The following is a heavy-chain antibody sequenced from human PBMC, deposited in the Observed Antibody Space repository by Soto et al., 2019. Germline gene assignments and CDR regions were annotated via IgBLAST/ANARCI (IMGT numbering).Heavy chain of an antibody. Sequence: QVQLQESGPGLVKPSETLSLTCTVSGGSINSYYWSWIRQPPGKGLEWIGYIYYSGSTNYNPSLKRRATVSGDTSKNQFTLTLSSVTAADTAVYYCARVPWQWLGGYAFDIWGQGTMVTVSS. CDR1: GGSINSYY. CDR3: ARVPWQWLGGYAFDI. J-gene: IGHJ3*02. D-gene: IGHD6-19*01. V-gene: IGHV4-59*01. CDR2: IYYSGST.